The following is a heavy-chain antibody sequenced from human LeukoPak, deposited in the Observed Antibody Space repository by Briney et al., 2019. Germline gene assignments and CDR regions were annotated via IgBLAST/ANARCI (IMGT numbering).Heavy chain of an antibody. CDR2: ISSSSSYI. CDR3: ASWGCSGGSCYSGEFDY. J-gene: IGHJ4*02. Sequence: GGSLRLSCAASGVTFSSYSMNWVRQAPGKGLEWVSSISSSSSYIYYADSVKGRFTISRDNAKNSLYLQMNSLRAEDTAVYYCASWGCSGGSCYSGEFDYWGQGTLVTVSS. V-gene: IGHV3-21*01. CDR1: GVTFSSYS. D-gene: IGHD2-15*01.